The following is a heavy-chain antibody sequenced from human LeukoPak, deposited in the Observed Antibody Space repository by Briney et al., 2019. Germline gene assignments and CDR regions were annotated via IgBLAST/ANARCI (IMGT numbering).Heavy chain of an antibody. V-gene: IGHV5-51*01. Sequence: GESLKISCQGSGSSFTSYWIGWVRQLPGKGLEWMGIIYPGDSDTRYSPSFQGQATISADKSISTAYLQWSSLKASDTAMYYCARARKTGTTFWFDPWGQGTLVTVSS. CDR3: ARARKTGTTFWFDP. D-gene: IGHD1-7*01. CDR2: IYPGDSDT. CDR1: GSSFTSYW. J-gene: IGHJ5*02.